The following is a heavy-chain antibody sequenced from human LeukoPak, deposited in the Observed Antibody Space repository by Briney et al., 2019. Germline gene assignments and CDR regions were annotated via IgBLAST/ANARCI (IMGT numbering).Heavy chain of an antibody. CDR1: GYTFTSYD. V-gene: IGHV1-8*03. Sequence: ASVKVSCKASGYTFTSYDINWVRQATGQGLEWMGWMNPNSGNTGCAQKFQGRVTITRNTSISTAYMELSSLRSEGTAVYYCAREGAYCSGGSCYRAAFDYWGQGTLVTVSS. CDR3: AREGAYCSGGSCYRAAFDY. CDR2: MNPNSGNT. D-gene: IGHD2-15*01. J-gene: IGHJ4*02.